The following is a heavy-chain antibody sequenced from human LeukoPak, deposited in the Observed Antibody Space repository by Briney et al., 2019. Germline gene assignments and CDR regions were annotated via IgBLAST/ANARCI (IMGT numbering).Heavy chain of an antibody. CDR1: GFTFSSYA. V-gene: IGHV3-23*01. J-gene: IGHJ4*02. Sequence: GGSLRLSCAASGFTFSSYAMSWVRQVPGKGLEWVSGVSGSAGSTYYADSVKGRFTISRDNSKNTLYLQMNSLRAEDTAVYYCAKDLNYYGSGNDYWGQGTLVTVSS. CDR3: AKDLNYYGSGNDY. D-gene: IGHD3-10*01. CDR2: VSGSAGST.